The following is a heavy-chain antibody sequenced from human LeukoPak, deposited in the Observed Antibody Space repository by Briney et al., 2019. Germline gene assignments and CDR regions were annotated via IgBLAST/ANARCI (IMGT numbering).Heavy chain of an antibody. J-gene: IGHJ4*02. CDR3: TTVGGYDYFDY. V-gene: IGHV3-15*01. CDR2: IKSKTEGGTA. Sequence: PGGSLRLSCAASGFTFNNAWMNWVRQAPGKGLEWVGRIKSKTEGGTAVYAAPVKGRFTISRDESKNTLFLQLNSLKTEDTAVYYCTTVGGYDYFDYWGQRTLVTVSS. CDR1: GFTFNNAW. D-gene: IGHD5-12*01.